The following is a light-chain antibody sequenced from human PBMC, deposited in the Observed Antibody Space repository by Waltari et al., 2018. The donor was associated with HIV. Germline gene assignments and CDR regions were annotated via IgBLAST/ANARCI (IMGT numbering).Light chain of an antibody. V-gene: IGLV3-21*04. CDR1: NIGSKS. J-gene: IGLJ2*01. CDR3: QVWDSSSDHPGV. Sequence: SYVLTQPPSVSVAPGKTARITCGGNNIGSKSVHWYQQKPGQAPVLVIYYDSDRPSGIPERFAGSNSGNTATLTSSRVEAGDEADYYCQVWDSSSDHPGVFGGGTKLTVL. CDR2: YDS.